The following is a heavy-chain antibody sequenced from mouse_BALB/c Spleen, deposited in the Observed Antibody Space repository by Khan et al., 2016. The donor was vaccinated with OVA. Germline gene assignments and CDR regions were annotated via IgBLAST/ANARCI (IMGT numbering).Heavy chain of an antibody. J-gene: IGHJ3*01. CDR3: ASHLTGSFAY. Sequence: EVQLQESGGDLVKPGGPLKLSCAASGFSFSSYSMSWVRQTPDKRLEWVATISSGGDYTYYPDIVKGRFTISRDNAKNTLYLQMSSLKSEDTAMYYCASHLTGSFAYWGQGTLVTVSA. V-gene: IGHV5-6*01. CDR2: ISSGGDYT. CDR1: GFSFSSYS. D-gene: IGHD4-1*01.